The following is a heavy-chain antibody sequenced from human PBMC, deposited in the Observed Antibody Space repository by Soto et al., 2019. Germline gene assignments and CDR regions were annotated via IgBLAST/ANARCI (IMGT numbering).Heavy chain of an antibody. V-gene: IGHV3-64*01. CDR2: ISTYGDST. J-gene: IGHJ4*02. CDR1: GFTFGSYP. D-gene: IGHD6-13*01. Sequence: EVQLVESGGGLVQPGGSLRLSCAASGFTFGSYPMHWVRQAPGKGLEYVSAISTYGDSTFYANSVKGRFTISRDNSKNTLYLQMGSLRAEDMGVYYCAREGMSRPRWVFDYWGQGTLVTASS. CDR3: AREGMSRPRWVFDY.